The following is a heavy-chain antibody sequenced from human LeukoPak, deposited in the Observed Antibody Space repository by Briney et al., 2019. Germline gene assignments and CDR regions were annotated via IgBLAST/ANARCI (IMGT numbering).Heavy chain of an antibody. CDR2: ISSSSSYI. J-gene: IGHJ6*04. Sequence: PGGSLRLSCAASGFTFSSYEMNWVRQAPGKGLEGVSSISSSSSYIYYADSVKGRFTISRDNARNSLYLQMNSLRAEDTAVYYCVRGKANYGSGSDVWGKGTTVTVSS. CDR1: GFTFSSYE. D-gene: IGHD3-10*01. CDR3: VRGKANYGSGSDV. V-gene: IGHV3-21*01.